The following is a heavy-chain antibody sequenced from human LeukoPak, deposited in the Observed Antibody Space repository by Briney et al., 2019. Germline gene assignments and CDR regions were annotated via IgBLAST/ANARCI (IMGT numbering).Heavy chain of an antibody. J-gene: IGHJ5*02. D-gene: IGHD4-11*01. Sequence: GDSLKISCQGSGYSFIDYWIGWVRQMPGKGLEWMAVIYPGDSRTRYNPSFQGQVTISADKFINTAYLEWNSLKASDTALYYCACRMFASNWFQPWGQGTLVTVSS. CDR2: IYPGDSRT. V-gene: IGHV5-51*01. CDR1: GYSFIDYW. CDR3: ACRMFASNWFQP.